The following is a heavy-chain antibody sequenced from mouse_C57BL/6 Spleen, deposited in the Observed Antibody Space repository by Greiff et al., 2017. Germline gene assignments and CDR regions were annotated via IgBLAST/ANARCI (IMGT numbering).Heavy chain of an antibody. CDR3: AREGDYPRFAY. CDR1: GFTFSSYA. V-gene: IGHV5-4*01. D-gene: IGHD2-4*01. Sequence: DVLLVESGGGLVKPGGSLKLSCAASGFTFSSYAMSWVRQTPEKRLEWVATLSAGGSYPYYPDNVKGRFTITRDTAQNKLYLQMRHLQSEDAAMYYCAREGDYPRFAYWGQGTLVTVSA. CDR2: LSAGGSYP. J-gene: IGHJ3*01.